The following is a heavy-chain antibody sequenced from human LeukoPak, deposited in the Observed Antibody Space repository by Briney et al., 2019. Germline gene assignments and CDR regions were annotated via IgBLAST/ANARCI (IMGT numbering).Heavy chain of an antibody. J-gene: IGHJ4*02. Sequence: LTGGSLRLSCAASGFTFSSYAMSWVRQAPGKGLEWVSAISGSGGSTYYADSVKGRFTISRDNSKNTLYLQMNSLRAEDTAVYYCAKRTGVTELHFDHWGQGTLVTVSS. D-gene: IGHD1-7*01. CDR1: GFTFSSYA. CDR2: ISGSGGST. CDR3: AKRTGVTELHFDH. V-gene: IGHV3-23*01.